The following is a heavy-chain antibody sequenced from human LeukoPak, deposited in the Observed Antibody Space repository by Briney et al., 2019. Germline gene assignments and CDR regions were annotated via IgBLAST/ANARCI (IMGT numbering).Heavy chain of an antibody. J-gene: IGHJ4*02. D-gene: IGHD4-23*01. CDR2: INHSGST. V-gene: IGHV4-34*01. CDR1: GGSFSGYY. Sequence: PSETLSLTCAVYGGSFSGYYWSWIRQPPGKGLEGIGEINHSGSTNYNPSLKSRVTISVDTSKNQFSLKLSSVTAADTAVYYCASAPRDYGGAHFDYWGQGTLVTVSS. CDR3: ASAPRDYGGAHFDY.